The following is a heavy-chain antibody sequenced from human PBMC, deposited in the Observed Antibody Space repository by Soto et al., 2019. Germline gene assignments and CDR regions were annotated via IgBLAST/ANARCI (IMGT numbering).Heavy chain of an antibody. D-gene: IGHD3-16*01. V-gene: IGHV1-8*01. Sequence: GASVKVSCKPSGYTFTSYDINWVRQATGQGLEWMGWMNPNSGNTGYAQKFQGRVTMTRNTSISTAYMELSSLRSEDTAVYYCASLYSPSYYYYGMDVWGQGTTVTVSS. J-gene: IGHJ6*02. CDR1: GYTFTSYD. CDR2: MNPNSGNT. CDR3: ASLYSPSYYYYGMDV.